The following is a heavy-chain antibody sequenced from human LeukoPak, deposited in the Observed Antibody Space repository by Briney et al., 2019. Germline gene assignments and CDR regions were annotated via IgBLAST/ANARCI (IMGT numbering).Heavy chain of an antibody. CDR1: GFTFSSYS. CDR2: ISSSSSYI. CDR3: ARDLGDYYYYAMDV. J-gene: IGHJ6*02. Sequence: GGSLRLSCAASGFTFSSYSMNWVRQAPGKGLEWVSSISSSSSYIYYADSVKGRFTISRDKAKKSLFLQMNSLRAEDTAVYYCARDLGDYYYYAMDVWGQGTTVTVSS. D-gene: IGHD3-10*01. V-gene: IGHV3-21*01.